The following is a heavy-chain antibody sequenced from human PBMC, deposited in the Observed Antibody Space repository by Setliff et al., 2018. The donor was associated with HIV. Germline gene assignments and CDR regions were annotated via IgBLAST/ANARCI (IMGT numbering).Heavy chain of an antibody. CDR1: GGPMRSSSCY. D-gene: IGHD2-8*01. CDR3: ARRGRDGVFIMFATGFDP. CDR2: IFYTGST. V-gene: IGHV4-39*01. Sequence: SETLSLTCSVSGGPMRSSSCYWGWIRQPPGKGLEWIGSIFYTGSTYYNPSLKSRVAISVDTSENQFSLKLNSVTAADTAVYYCARRGRDGVFIMFATGFDPWGQGALVTVSS. J-gene: IGHJ5*02.